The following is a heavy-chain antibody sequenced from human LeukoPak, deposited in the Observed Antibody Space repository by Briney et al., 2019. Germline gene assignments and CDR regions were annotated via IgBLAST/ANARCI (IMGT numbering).Heavy chain of an antibody. Sequence: GGSLTLSCAASGFTFSSYAMHWVRQAPGKGLEWVAVISYDGSNKYYADSVSGLFTIARDNSKKTLYLQMNSLRAEATAVYYCATTEGFGSGSRPYHFDYWGQGTLVTVSS. J-gene: IGHJ4*02. V-gene: IGHV3-30-3*01. CDR2: ISYDGSNK. CDR3: ATTEGFGSGSRPYHFDY. D-gene: IGHD3-10*01. CDR1: GFTFSSYA.